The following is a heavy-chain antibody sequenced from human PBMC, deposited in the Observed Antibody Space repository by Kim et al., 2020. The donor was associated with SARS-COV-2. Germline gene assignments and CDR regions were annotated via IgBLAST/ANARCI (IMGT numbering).Heavy chain of an antibody. J-gene: IGHJ4*02. V-gene: IGHV3-23*01. CDR2: ISGSGDKT. CDR3: AKEVYDSSDYSWSYFFES. CDR1: GFTYGSYA. D-gene: IGHD3-22*01. Sequence: GGSLRLSCAASGFTYGSYAMNWVRQAPGKGLEWVSGISGSGDKTYYADSVKGRFTISRDNSKNTLDLQMNSLRVADTAVYFCAKEVYDSSDYSWSYFFESWGQGTLVTVSS.